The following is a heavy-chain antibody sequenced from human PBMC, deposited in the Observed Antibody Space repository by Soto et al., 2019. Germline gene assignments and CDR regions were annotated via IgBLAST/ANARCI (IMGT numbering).Heavy chain of an antibody. J-gene: IGHJ4*02. CDR2: ISYDGSNK. CDR3: ARTHDYGDYAGDY. D-gene: IGHD4-17*01. CDR1: GFTFSSYA. V-gene: IGHV3-30-3*01. Sequence: QVQLVESGGGVVQPGRSLRLSCAASGFTFSSYAMHWVRQAPGKGLEWVAVISYDGSNKYYADSVKGRFTISRDNSKNTRYLQMNSLRAEDTAVYYCARTHDYGDYAGDYWGQGTLVTVSS.